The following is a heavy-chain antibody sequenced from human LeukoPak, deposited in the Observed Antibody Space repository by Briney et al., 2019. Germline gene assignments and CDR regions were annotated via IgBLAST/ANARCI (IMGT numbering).Heavy chain of an antibody. CDR1: GFTFSSYS. D-gene: IGHD4-11*01. V-gene: IGHV3-21*01. CDR2: ISSSSSYI. J-gene: IGHJ6*04. CDR3: ARSPRSMTTGRMDV. Sequence: PGGSLRLSCAASGFTFSSYSTNWVRQAPGKGLEWVSSISSSSSYIYYADSVKGRFTISRDNAKNSLYLQMNSLRAEDTAVYYCARSPRSMTTGRMDVWGKGTTVTVSS.